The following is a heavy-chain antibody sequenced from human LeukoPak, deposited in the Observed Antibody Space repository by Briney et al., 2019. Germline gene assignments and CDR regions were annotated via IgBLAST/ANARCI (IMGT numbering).Heavy chain of an antibody. CDR3: ARHSRMVATSPFFDY. CDR2: INHSGST. J-gene: IGHJ4*02. V-gene: IGHV4-34*01. Sequence: SETLPLTCAVYGGSFSGYYWSWIRQPPGKGLEWIGEINHSGSTNYNPSLKSRVTISVDTSKNQFSLKLSSVTAADTAVYYCARHSRMVATSPFFDYWGQGTLVTVSS. D-gene: IGHD5-12*01. CDR1: GGSFSGYY.